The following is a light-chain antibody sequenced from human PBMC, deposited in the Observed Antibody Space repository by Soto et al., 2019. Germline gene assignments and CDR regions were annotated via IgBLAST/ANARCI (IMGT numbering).Light chain of an antibody. Sequence: EIVMTQFPATLSMSPGERATLSCRASQSISSNLAWYQQKAGQAPRLLIYGASTRATGIPARFSGSGSGTRFTLTISSLQSEDSAVYYCQQYNNLPPGYTFGQGSKLEIE. CDR3: QQYNNLPPGYT. J-gene: IGKJ2*01. CDR1: QSISSN. V-gene: IGKV3-15*01. CDR2: GAS.